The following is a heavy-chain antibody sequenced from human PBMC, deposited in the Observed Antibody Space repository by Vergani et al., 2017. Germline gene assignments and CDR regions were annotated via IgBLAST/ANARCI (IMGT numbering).Heavy chain of an antibody. J-gene: IGHJ1*01. D-gene: IGHD4-23*01. CDR2: IYHSGIT. Sequence: QVQLQESGPGLVKPSETLSLTCAVSGYSITSGYYWGWIRQPPGKGLEWIGSIYHSGITYYNPSLKSRVTISVDTSKNQFSLRLSSVTAADTAVYYCARDHTVVTRGVXFQHWGQGTLVTVSS. V-gene: IGHV4-38-2*02. CDR3: ARDHTVVTRGVXFQH. CDR1: GYSITSGYY.